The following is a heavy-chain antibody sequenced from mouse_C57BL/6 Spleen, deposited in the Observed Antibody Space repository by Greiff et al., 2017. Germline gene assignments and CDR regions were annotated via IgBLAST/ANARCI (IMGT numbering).Heavy chain of an antibody. CDR1: GYTFTSYW. D-gene: IGHD2-3*01. CDR2: IYPGSGST. Sequence: QVQLQQPGAELVKPGASVKMSCKASGYTFTSYWITWVKQRPGQGLEWIGDIYPGSGSTNYNEKFKSKATLTVDTSSSTAYMQLSSLTYEDSAVYYCARCLDGYYGWDDWGQGSSDTVSS. J-gene: IGHJ4*01. V-gene: IGHV1-55*01. CDR3: ARCLDGYYGWDD.